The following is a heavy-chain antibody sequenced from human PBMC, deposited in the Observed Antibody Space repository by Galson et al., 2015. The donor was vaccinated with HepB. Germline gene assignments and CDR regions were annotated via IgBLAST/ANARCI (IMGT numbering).Heavy chain of an antibody. CDR3: ARVPTRRSNWNFDV. J-gene: IGHJ2*01. CDR1: GGTFSSYG. Sequence: SVKVSCKASGGTFSSYGISWVRQAPGQGLEWMGGIIPIFGRVNYAQNFQGRVTIIADTSASTAYMELSSLRSEDTAVYYCARVPTRRSNWNFDVWGRGTLVTVSS. V-gene: IGHV1-69*06. D-gene: IGHD5/OR15-5a*01. CDR2: IIPIFGRV.